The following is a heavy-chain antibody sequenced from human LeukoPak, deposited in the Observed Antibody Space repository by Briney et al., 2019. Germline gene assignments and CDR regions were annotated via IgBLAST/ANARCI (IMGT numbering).Heavy chain of an antibody. V-gene: IGHV1-69*06. CDR3: ARGVGCSGGSCYPGYYYYYMDV. CDR1: GYTFSKYS. CDR2: IIPIFGTA. J-gene: IGHJ6*03. Sequence: EASVKVSCKASGYTFSKYSISWVRQAPGQGLEWMGGIIPIFGTANYAQKFQGRVTITADKSTSTAYMELSSLRSEDTAVYYCARGVGCSGGSCYPGYYYYYMDVWGKGTTVTVSS. D-gene: IGHD2-15*01.